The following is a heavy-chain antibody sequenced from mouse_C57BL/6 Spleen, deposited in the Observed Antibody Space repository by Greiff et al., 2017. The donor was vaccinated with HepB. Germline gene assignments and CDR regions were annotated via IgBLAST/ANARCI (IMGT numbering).Heavy chain of an antibody. CDR3: VSSPNYYSKGYFDV. Sequence: DVMLVESGGGLVQPKGSLKLSCAASGFSFNTYAMNWVRQAPGKGLEWVARIRSKSNNYATYYADSVKDRFTISRDDSESMLYLQMNNLKTEDTAIYYCVSSPNYYSKGYFDVWGTGTTVTVSS. CDR1: GFSFNTYA. CDR2: IRSKSNNYAT. J-gene: IGHJ1*03. V-gene: IGHV10-1*01. D-gene: IGHD2-5*01.